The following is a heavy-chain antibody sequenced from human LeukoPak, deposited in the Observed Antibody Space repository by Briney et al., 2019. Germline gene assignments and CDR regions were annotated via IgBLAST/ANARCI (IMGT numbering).Heavy chain of an antibody. CDR2: IHPISGDT. V-gene: IGHV1-2*04. CDR3: ARGLINGHDFDY. CDR1: GYTFTGYY. J-gene: IGHJ4*02. Sequence: ASVKVSCKASGYTFTGYYMHWVRQVPGQGPEWMGWIHPISGDTNQAQKFQGWVTLTRDTSISTAYMDLSRLTSDDTAVYYCARGLINGHDFDYWGQGTLVTVSS. D-gene: IGHD1-20*01.